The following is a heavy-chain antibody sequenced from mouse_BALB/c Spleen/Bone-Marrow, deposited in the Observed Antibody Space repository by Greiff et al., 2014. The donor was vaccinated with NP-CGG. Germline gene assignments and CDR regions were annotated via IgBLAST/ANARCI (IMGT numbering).Heavy chain of an antibody. V-gene: IGHV7-3*02. CDR1: GFTFTDYY. J-gene: IGHJ1*01. CDR2: IRNKAKGYTT. Sequence: EVQRVESGGGLVQPGGSLRLSCATSGFTFTDYYMSWVRQPPGKALEWLGFIRNKAKGYTTDYSASVKGRFTISRDNSQSILYLQMNTLRAEDSATYYCARDITTATGNWYSDVWGAGTTLTVSS. CDR3: ARDITTATGNWYSDV. D-gene: IGHD1-2*01.